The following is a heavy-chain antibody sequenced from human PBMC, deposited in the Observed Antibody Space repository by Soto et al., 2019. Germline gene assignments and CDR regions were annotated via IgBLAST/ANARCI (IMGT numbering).Heavy chain of an antibody. CDR1: GYTFTNYG. D-gene: IGHD2-2*01. V-gene: IGHV1-18*01. CDR3: ARDRIVVGPATSLYYYRGMDV. CDR2: INTYNANT. Sequence: QVQLVQSGVEVKKPGASVQVSCKASGYTFTNYGITWVRQAPGQGPEWMGWINTYNANTNYAQNLQGRVTMTTDTSTXXAXRXXRSLRSDDTAVYYCARDRIVVGPATSLYYYRGMDVWGQGTTVTVSS. J-gene: IGHJ6*02.